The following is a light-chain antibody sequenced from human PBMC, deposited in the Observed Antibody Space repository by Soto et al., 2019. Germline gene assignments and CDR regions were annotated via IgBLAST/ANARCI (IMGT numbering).Light chain of an antibody. CDR2: AAS. J-gene: IGKJ1*01. CDR3: QQYYSYPQT. Sequence: IQMNLSPSTLSASLGDRVTITCRASQTVNAWLAWYQHKPGKAPKLLIYAASTLQSGVPSRFSGSGSGTDFTLTISCLQSEDFATYYCQQYYSYPQTFGQGTKVDI. V-gene: IGKV1-5*01. CDR1: QTVNAW.